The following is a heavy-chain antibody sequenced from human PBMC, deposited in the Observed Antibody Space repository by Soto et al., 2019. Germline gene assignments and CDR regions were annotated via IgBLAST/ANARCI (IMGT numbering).Heavy chain of an antibody. CDR3: AIVAIVGATFGYSDY. V-gene: IGHV1-69*01. J-gene: IGHJ4*01. CDR1: GGTFSSYA. CDR2: IIPIFGTA. D-gene: IGHD1-26*01. Sequence: QVQLVQSGAEVKKPGSSVKVSCKASGGTFSSYAISWVRQAPGQGLEWMGGIIPIFGTANYAQKFQGRVTMTADESTSTAYMELSSLTSEDTALYYCAIVAIVGATFGYSDYWGHGTLVTVSS.